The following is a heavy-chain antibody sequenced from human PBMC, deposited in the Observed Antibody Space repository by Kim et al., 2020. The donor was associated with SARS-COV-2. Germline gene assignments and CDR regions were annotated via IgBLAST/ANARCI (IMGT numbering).Heavy chain of an antibody. V-gene: IGHV3-74*01. CDR3: ARDSGNSYIDY. D-gene: IGHD3-22*01. CDR1: GFTFTPYW. J-gene: IGHJ4*02. Sequence: GGSLRLSCAASGFTFTPYWMHWVRQPPGKGLVWVSLINSDGSSTSYADSVKGRFTISRDNAKNTLYLQMDSLRDEDTAVYYCARDSGNSYIDYWGQGTLVTVSS. CDR2: INSDGSST.